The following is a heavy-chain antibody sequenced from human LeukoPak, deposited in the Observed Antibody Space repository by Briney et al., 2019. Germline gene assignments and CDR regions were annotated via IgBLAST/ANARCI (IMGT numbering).Heavy chain of an antibody. CDR3: ARALRYYYGSGSASDDY. D-gene: IGHD3-10*01. Sequence: PSETLSLTCAVYGGSFSGYYWSWIRQPPGKGLEWIGEINHSGSTNYNPSLKSRVTISVDTSKNQFSLKLSSVTAADTAVYYCARALRYYYGSGSASDDYWGQGALVTVSS. V-gene: IGHV4-34*01. CDR1: GGSFSGYY. J-gene: IGHJ4*02. CDR2: INHSGST.